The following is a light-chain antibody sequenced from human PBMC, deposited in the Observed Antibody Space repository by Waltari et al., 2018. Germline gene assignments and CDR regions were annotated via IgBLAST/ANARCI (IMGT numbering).Light chain of an antibody. J-gene: IGLJ2*01. Sequence: SYELTQPPSVSVSPGQTATIPCPGDQLGDKYACWYQQKPGQSPVVVIYQDRKRPSGIPERFSGSRSGNTATLTISGTQAMDEADYYCQAWDSSTYVVFGGGTKLTVL. CDR3: QAWDSSTYVV. CDR1: QLGDKY. CDR2: QDR. V-gene: IGLV3-1*01.